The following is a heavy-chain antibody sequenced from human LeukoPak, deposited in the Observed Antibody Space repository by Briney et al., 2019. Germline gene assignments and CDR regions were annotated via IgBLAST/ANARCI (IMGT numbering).Heavy chain of an antibody. Sequence: PSETLSLTCAVYGGSFSGYYWSWIRQPPGKGLEWIGEINHSGSTNYNPSLKSRVTISVDTSKNQFSPKLSSVTAADTAVYYCARQAATMGRYFFDYWGQGTLLTVSS. CDR1: GGSFSGYY. CDR2: INHSGST. V-gene: IGHV4-34*01. CDR3: ARQAATMGRYFFDY. D-gene: IGHD2-2*01. J-gene: IGHJ4*02.